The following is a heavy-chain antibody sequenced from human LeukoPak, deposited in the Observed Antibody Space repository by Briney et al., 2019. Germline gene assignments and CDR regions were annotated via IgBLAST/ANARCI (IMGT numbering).Heavy chain of an antibody. D-gene: IGHD3-22*01. CDR2: IIPIFGTA. Sequence: SVKVSCKASGGTFSSYAISWVRQAPGQGFEWMGGIIPIFGTANYAQKFQGRVTITADESTSTAYMELSSLRSEDTAVYYCARDAAMIADNTNWFDPWGQGTLVTVSS. V-gene: IGHV1-69*01. CDR1: GGTFSSYA. J-gene: IGHJ5*02. CDR3: ARDAAMIADNTNWFDP.